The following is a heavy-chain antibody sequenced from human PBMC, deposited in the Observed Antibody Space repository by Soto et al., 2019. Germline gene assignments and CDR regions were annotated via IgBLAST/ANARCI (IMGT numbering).Heavy chain of an antibody. Sequence: SETLSLTCTVSGGSISSGGYYWSWIRQHPGKGLEWIGYIYYSGSTYYNPSLKSRVTISVDTSKNQFSLKLSSVTAADTAVYYCARATRYCTNGVCYPNWFDPWGQGTLVTVSS. CDR2: IYYSGST. J-gene: IGHJ5*02. CDR1: GGSISSGGYY. D-gene: IGHD2-8*01. V-gene: IGHV4-31*03. CDR3: ARATRYCTNGVCYPNWFDP.